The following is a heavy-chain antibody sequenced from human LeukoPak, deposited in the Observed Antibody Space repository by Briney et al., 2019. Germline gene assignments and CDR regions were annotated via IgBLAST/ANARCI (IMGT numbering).Heavy chain of an antibody. V-gene: IGHV4-4*07. Sequence: SETLSLTCTVSGGSISNYYWSWIRHPAGKGLEWIGRVSTSGDTNYNPSLKSRVTMSTDTSKNQFSLSLRFMTAADTAVYYCASLFFDTSGYVDQWGQGTLVTVSS. CDR1: GGSISNYY. CDR3: ASLFFDTSGYVDQ. D-gene: IGHD3-22*01. CDR2: VSTSGDT. J-gene: IGHJ5*02.